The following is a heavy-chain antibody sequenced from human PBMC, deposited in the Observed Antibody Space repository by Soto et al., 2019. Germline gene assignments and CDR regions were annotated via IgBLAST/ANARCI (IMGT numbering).Heavy chain of an antibody. CDR1: GFTFSSYG. J-gene: IGHJ4*02. CDR3: AKASLIVVVTPPYDS. D-gene: IGHD2-21*02. CDR2: ISYDGSNK. V-gene: IGHV3-30*18. Sequence: QVQLVESGGGVVQPGRSLRLSCAASGFTFSSYGMHWVRQAPGKGLEWVAVISYDGSNKYYADSVKGRFTISRDNSKNSRSLQLNSLRAEDTSVYYCAKASLIVVVTPPYDSRGQGTLVTVPS.